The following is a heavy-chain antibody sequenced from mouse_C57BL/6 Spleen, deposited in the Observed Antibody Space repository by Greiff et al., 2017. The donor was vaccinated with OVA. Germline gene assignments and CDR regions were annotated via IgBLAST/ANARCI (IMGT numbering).Heavy chain of an antibody. D-gene: IGHD2-14*01. CDR1: GYSITSDY. Sequence: EVKLVESGPGLAKPSPTLSLTCSVTGYSITSDYWNWIRKFPGNNLEYIGYISYSGSTYYNPYLKSRISITRDTSKNQYYLQLKSVTTEDTATYYCARRGYDEYIDVWGTGTTVTVSS. CDR2: ISYSGST. CDR3: ARRGYDEYIDV. V-gene: IGHV3-8*01. J-gene: IGHJ1*03.